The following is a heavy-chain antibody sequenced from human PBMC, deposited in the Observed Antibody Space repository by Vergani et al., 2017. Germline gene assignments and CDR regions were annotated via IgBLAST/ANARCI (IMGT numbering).Heavy chain of an antibody. CDR3: TRDWDPVSSRYVDWLPGGSQLGMDV. D-gene: IGHD3-9*01. CDR2: IRSKAYGGTT. J-gene: IGHJ6*02. CDR1: GFTFGDYA. V-gene: IGHV3-49*04. Sequence: EVQLVESGGGLVQPGRSLRLSCTASGFTFGDYAMSWVRQAPGKGLEWVGFIRSKAYGGTTEYAASGKGRFTISRDDSKSISYLQMNSLKTEATAVYYCTRDWDPVSSRYVDWLPGGSQLGMDVWGQGTTVTVSS.